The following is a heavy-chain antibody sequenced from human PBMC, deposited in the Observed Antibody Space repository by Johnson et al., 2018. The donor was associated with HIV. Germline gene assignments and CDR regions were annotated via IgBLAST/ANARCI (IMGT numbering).Heavy chain of an antibody. V-gene: IGHV3-30*03. CDR2: ISYDGSNK. J-gene: IGHJ3*02. Sequence: QMLLVESGGGVVQPGRSLRLSCAASGFTFSHYAMHWVRQAPGKGLEWVAVISYDGSNKYYTDSVKGRFTVSRDKSKNTLYLQMNSLRDEDTAVYYCARIGAWQLHRAFDIWGQGTMVTVSS. CDR1: GFTFSHYA. CDR3: ARIGAWQLHRAFDI. D-gene: IGHD2-15*01.